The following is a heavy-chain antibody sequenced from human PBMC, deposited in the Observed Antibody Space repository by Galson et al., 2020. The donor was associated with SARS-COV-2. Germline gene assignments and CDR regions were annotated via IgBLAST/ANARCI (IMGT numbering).Heavy chain of an antibody. V-gene: IGHV3-72*01. CDR2: IRSKANNYIT. D-gene: IGHD6-19*01. J-gene: IGHJ4*02. Sequence: GGSLRLSCAASGFIFYDYYMTWVRQAPGKGLEWVGRIRSKANNYITEYAASVEGRFTISRDDSTNSLYLHMSSLKTEDTAVYYCVRNNGWPYFPDHWGQGTLVSVSS. CDR3: VRNNGWPYFPDH. CDR1: GFIFYDYY.